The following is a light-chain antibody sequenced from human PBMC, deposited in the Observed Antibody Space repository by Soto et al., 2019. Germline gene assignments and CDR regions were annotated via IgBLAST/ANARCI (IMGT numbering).Light chain of an antibody. CDR3: QQRSNWPPEFT. J-gene: IGKJ3*01. V-gene: IGKV3-11*01. CDR2: DAS. Sequence: EIVLTQSPATLSLSLGERATLSCRASQSVSSHLTWYQQKPGQAPRLLIYDASNRATGIPDRFSGSGSGTDFTLTISSLEPEDFAVYCCQQRSNWPPEFTFGPGTKVDIK. CDR1: QSVSSH.